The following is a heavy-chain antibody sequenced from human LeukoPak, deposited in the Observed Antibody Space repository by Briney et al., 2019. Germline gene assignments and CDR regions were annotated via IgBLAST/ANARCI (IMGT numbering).Heavy chain of an antibody. CDR1: GFTFSSYE. CDR3: VRDDPGVQQERRLSPFDI. Sequence: KPGGSLRLSCAASGFTFSSYEMNWVRQAPGQGLEWVACINIYYADSVKGRFTISRDDAKSSLYLQMDSLRVEDTALHYCVRDDPGVQQERRLSPFDIWGQGTMVTVSS. J-gene: IGHJ3*02. V-gene: IGHV3-21*04. D-gene: IGHD1-1*01. CDR2: INI.